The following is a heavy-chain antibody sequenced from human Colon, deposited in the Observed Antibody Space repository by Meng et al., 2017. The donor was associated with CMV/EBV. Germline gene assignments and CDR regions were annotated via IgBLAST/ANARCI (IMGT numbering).Heavy chain of an antibody. Sequence: SETLSLTCGLSGGSLRNYYWSWIRQSPGKGLEWIGVINDFGSINYNPSVRSRVTISVDKSKNQFSLKLSSVTAADTAVYYCAPLLPGGAFDIWGQGTMVTVSS. CDR1: GGSLRNYY. J-gene: IGHJ3*02. V-gene: IGHV4-34*01. CDR3: APLLPGGAFDI. D-gene: IGHD1-26*01. CDR2: INDFGSI.